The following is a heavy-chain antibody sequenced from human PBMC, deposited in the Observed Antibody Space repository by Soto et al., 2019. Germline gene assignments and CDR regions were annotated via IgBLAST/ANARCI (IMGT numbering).Heavy chain of an antibody. CDR1: GGSISSYY. Sequence: QVQLQESGPGLVKPSETLSLTCTVSGGSISSYYWSWIRQPPGKGLEWIGYIYYSGRTNYNPSLNIRVTISVDTSNNQLSLKLSSVTAADTAVYYWARGYCSSTSCYIWDNWFDPWGQGTLVTVSS. D-gene: IGHD2-2*02. CDR2: IYYSGRT. CDR3: ARGYCSSTSCYIWDNWFDP. J-gene: IGHJ5*02. V-gene: IGHV4-59*01.